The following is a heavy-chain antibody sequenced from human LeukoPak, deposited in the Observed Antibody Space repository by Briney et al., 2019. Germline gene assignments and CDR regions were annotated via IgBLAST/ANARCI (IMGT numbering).Heavy chain of an antibody. J-gene: IGHJ5*02. D-gene: IGHD4-23*01. CDR1: GFTFSGYW. CDR2: ISSTASSI. CDR3: ARDVTYHGGDWFDP. V-gene: IGHV3-48*04. Sequence: GGSLRLSCVTSGFTFSGYWMHWVRQAPGKGLEWVSYISSTASSIYYADSVKGRFTISRDNAKNSLYLQMNSLRAEDTAVYYCARDVTYHGGDWFDPWGQGTLVTVSS.